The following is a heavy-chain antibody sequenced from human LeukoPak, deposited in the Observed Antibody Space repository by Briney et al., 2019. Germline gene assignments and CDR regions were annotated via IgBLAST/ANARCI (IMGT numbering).Heavy chain of an antibody. D-gene: IGHD6-13*01. Sequence: PGGSLRLSCAASGYTFSSHGMFWVRQAPGKGLEWVADIWYDGRNKYYSDSVKGRFTISRDDSKNTLYLQMNGLRAEDTAVYYCARDVSRARLDYWGQGTLVTVSS. CDR1: GYTFSSHG. V-gene: IGHV3-33*07. CDR3: ARDVSRARLDY. CDR2: IWYDGRNK. J-gene: IGHJ4*02.